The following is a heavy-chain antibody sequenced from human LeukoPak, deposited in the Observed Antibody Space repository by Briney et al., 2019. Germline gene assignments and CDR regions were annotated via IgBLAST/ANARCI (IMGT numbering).Heavy chain of an antibody. D-gene: IGHD7-27*01. J-gene: IGHJ4*02. CDR2: IYYSGTT. V-gene: IGHV4-59*01. CDR1: GGSISSDY. Sequence: SETLSLTCTVSGGSISSDYWRWIRQSPGKGLEWIGYIYYSGTTSYNPTLKSRVTISLDTSKNQFSLKLRSVTAADTAVYYCARVANWGTLDYWGQGTLVTVSS. CDR3: ARVANWGTLDY.